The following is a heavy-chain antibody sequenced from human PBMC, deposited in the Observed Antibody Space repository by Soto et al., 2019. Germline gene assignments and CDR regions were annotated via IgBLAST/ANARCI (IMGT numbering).Heavy chain of an antibody. CDR2: INAYNVNT. V-gene: IGHV1-18*01. CDR1: GYTFTSYG. D-gene: IGHD5-18*01. Sequence: QVQLVQSGAEVKKPGASVKVSCKASGYTFTSYGISWVRQAPVQGLEWMGWINAYNVNTNYAQKLQGRVTMTTDTSTSTAVMELRRLRSDGTGVYYWASDAGYGLIEYWGQGTLVTGSS. J-gene: IGHJ4*02. CDR3: ASDAGYGLIEY.